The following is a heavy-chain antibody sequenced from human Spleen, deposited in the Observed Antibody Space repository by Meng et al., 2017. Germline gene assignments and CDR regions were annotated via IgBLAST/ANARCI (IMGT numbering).Heavy chain of an antibody. CDR1: GFPFSTYA. J-gene: IGHJ3*02. CDR3: ARDQGSGWYGDAFDI. Sequence: GESLKISCAASGFPFSTYAMSWVRQAPWKGLEWVSSISESGDNTYYADSVRGRFTISRDNAKNSLYLQMNSLRAEDTAVYYCARDQGSGWYGDAFDIWGQGTMVTVSS. D-gene: IGHD6-19*01. CDR2: ISESGDNT. V-gene: IGHV3-23*01.